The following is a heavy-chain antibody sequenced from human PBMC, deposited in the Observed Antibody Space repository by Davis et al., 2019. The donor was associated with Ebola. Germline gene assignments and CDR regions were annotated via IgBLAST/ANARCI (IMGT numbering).Heavy chain of an antibody. Sequence: GGSLRLSCVASGFTFTSSAIHWVRQSPGKGLEWVALISHDGSNIDYADSVKGRFPISRDNSNNTVSLVMKSLRPDDTALYYCARVRRRPYYYYGMDVWGHGTAVTVSS. CDR3: ARVRRRPYYYYGMDV. D-gene: IGHD6-25*01. CDR2: ISHDGSNI. V-gene: IGHV3-30-3*01. CDR1: GFTFTSSA. J-gene: IGHJ6*02.